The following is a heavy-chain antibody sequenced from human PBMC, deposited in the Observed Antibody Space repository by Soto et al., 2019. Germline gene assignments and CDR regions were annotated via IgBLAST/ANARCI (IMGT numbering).Heavy chain of an antibody. CDR2: ISYDGSNK. CDR3: GKDLEMAHNWSY. CDR1: GFTFNIYG. Sequence: QVQLVESGGGVVQPGRSLRLSCAASGFTFNIYGMHWVRQAPGKGLEWVAVISYDGSNKYYADSVKGRFTISRDNSKNTLYLQMNSLRAEDTDVYYCGKDLEMAHNWSYWGQGTLVTVSS. D-gene: IGHD1-1*01. J-gene: IGHJ4*02. V-gene: IGHV3-30*18.